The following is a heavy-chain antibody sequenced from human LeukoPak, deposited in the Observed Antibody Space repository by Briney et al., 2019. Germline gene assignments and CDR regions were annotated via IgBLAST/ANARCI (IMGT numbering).Heavy chain of an antibody. V-gene: IGHV4-30-2*01. CDR3: ARAGGFFSPFGY. CDR1: GGSITSGGYS. D-gene: IGHD3-3*01. Sequence: SETLSLTCAVSGGSITSGGYSWSWIRQPPGKGLEWIGYIYHSGSTYYNPSLKSRVTISVDRSRNQFSLKLSSVTAADTAVYYCARAGGFFSPFGYWGQGTLVTVSS. J-gene: IGHJ4*02. CDR2: IYHSGST.